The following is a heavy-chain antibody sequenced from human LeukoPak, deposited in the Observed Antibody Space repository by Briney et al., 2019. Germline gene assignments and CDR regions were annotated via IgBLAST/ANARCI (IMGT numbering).Heavy chain of an antibody. Sequence: GGSLRLSCAASGFTFSSYWMHWVRQAPGKGLVWVSRINSDGSSITYADSVKGRFTISKDNAKNTLFLRMNSLRVEDTAVYYCAREGRVSGYDFDCWGQGTLVTVSS. CDR1: GFTFSSYW. CDR2: INSDGSSI. J-gene: IGHJ4*02. V-gene: IGHV3-74*03. D-gene: IGHD5-12*01. CDR3: AREGRVSGYDFDC.